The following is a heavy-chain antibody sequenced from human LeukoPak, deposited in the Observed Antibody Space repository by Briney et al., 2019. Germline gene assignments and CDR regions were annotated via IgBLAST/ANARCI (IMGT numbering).Heavy chain of an antibody. J-gene: IGHJ4*02. D-gene: IGHD5-18*01. CDR3: ADSYGPYYFDY. V-gene: IGHV3-23*01. CDR1: GFTFSSYT. CDR2: INGGGDSA. Sequence: GGSLRLSCTASGFTFSSYTMSWVRRAPGKGLEWVSSINGGGDSATYADSVKGRFTISRDNSKNTLYLQMNSLRAEDTAVYYCADSYGPYYFDYWGQGTLVTVSS.